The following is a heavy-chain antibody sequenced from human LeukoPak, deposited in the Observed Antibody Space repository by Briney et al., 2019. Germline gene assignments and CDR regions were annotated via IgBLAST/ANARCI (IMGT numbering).Heavy chain of an antibody. J-gene: IGHJ4*02. V-gene: IGHV1-69*13. Sequence: ASVKVSCKASGGTFSSCAISWVRQAPGQGLEWMGGIIPIFGTANYAQKFQGRVTITADESTSTAYMELSSLRSEDTAVYYCAHDSSGYQYYFDYWGQGTLVTVSS. CDR2: IIPIFGTA. CDR1: GGTFSSCA. D-gene: IGHD3-22*01. CDR3: AHDSSGYQYYFDY.